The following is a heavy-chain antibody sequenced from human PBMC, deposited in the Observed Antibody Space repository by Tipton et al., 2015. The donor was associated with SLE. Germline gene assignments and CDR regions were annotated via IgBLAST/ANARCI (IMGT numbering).Heavy chain of an antibody. V-gene: IGHV4-39*07. CDR3: ARVVTVGAAHYYDIDV. CDR2: LYYSVST. D-gene: IGHD2-21*02. J-gene: IGHJ6*02. CDR1: GDSISSRNYY. Sequence: TLSLTCNVSGDSISSRNYYWDWIRQPPGKGLEWIGSLYYSVSTYYKPSLKSRVTISVDTSKNQFSLTLTSVTAADTAIYYCARVVTVGAAHYYDIDVWGQGTRVTVSS.